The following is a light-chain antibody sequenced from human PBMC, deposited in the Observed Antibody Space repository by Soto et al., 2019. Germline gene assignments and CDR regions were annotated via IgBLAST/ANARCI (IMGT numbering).Light chain of an antibody. CDR1: QSVSSS. CDR3: QQRTNWPPSIT. V-gene: IGKV3-11*01. J-gene: IGKJ5*01. Sequence: EIVLTQSPATLSLSPGERATLSCRTSQSVSSSLVWYQQKPGQAPRLLIYDASNRATGIPARFSGSGSGTDFTLTISSLEPEDFAVYYCQQRTNWPPSITFGQGTRLEIK. CDR2: DAS.